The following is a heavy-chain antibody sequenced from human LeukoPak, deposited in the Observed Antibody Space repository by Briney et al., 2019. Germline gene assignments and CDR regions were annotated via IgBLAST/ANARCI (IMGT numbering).Heavy chain of an antibody. CDR2: IYYSGST. D-gene: IGHD2-21*02. CDR3: ARGDSVTALDY. Sequence: SETLSLTCTVSGGSISSSSYYWGWIRQPPGKGLEWIGSIYYSGSTYYNPSLKSRVAISVDTSRSQFSLMVSSVTAADTAVYYCARGDSVTALDYWGQGTLVTVSS. V-gene: IGHV4-39*07. CDR1: GGSISSSSYY. J-gene: IGHJ4*02.